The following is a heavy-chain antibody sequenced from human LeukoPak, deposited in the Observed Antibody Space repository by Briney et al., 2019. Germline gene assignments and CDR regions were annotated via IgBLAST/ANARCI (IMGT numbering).Heavy chain of an antibody. CDR1: GGSFSGYY. V-gene: IGHV4-34*01. Sequence: SETLSLTCAVYGGSFSGYYWSWIRQPPGKGLEWIGEINHSGSTNYNPSLKSRVTISVDTSKNQFSLKLSSVTAADTAVYYCARGRSGDYVWGSYRYAAPFDYWGQGTLVTVSS. CDR3: ARGRSGDYVWGSYRYAAPFDY. CDR2: INHSGST. J-gene: IGHJ4*02. D-gene: IGHD3-16*02.